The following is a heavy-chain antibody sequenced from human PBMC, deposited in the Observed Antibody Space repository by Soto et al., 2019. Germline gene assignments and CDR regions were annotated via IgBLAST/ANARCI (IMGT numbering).Heavy chain of an antibody. J-gene: IGHJ5*01. CDR3: AREGRLHWFES. V-gene: IGHV4-4*02. CDR2: IKHTGDA. Sequence: QVHLQESGPGLVKPSETLSLTCAVSGDSIKTETWWSWLRNLPGTGLGWIGEIKHTGDANANPALRSRVSMSVDRTKNQFFLNLRSVSAADTAVYFCAREGRLHWFESWGQGTLVTVSS. CDR1: GDSIKTETW.